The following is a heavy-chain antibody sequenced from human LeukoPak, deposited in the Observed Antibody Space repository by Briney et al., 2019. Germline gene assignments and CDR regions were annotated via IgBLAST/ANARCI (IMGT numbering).Heavy chain of an antibody. Sequence: SETLSLTCTVSGGSISSYYWSWIRQPPAQGLEWIGYIYYSGSTNYNPSPKSRVTISVAHSKCQFSRKLSSVTAADAAVYYCARGGGGSPVFGVVIAYFDYWGQGTLVTVSS. CDR1: GGSISSYY. V-gene: IGHV4-59*01. CDR2: IYYSGST. CDR3: ARGGGGSPVFGVVIAYFDY. D-gene: IGHD3-3*01. J-gene: IGHJ4*02.